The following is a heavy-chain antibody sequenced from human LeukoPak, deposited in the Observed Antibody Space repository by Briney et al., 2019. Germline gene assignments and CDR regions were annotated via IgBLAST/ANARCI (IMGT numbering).Heavy chain of an antibody. J-gene: IGHJ5*02. V-gene: IGHV1-2*02. CDR2: INPNSGGT. CDR1: GYTFTGYY. CDR3: ARDFGVGEDWNYDRAGFDP. D-gene: IGHD1-7*01. Sequence: ASVNVSCKTSGYTFTGYYMHWVRQAPGQGLEWMGWINPNSGGTNYAQKFQGRVTMTRDTSISTAYMELSRLRSDDTAVYYCARDFGVGEDWNYDRAGFDPWGQGTLVTVSS.